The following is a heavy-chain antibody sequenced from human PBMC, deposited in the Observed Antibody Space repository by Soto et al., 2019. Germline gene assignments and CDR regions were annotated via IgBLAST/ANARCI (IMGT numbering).Heavy chain of an antibody. Sequence: GASVKVSCKASGYTFTSYGISWVRQAPGQGLEWMGWISAYNGNTNYAQKLQGRVTMTTDTSTSTAYMELRSLRSDDTAVYYCARDLDPPRRPYYYGSGSYSYWGQGTLVTVSS. D-gene: IGHD3-10*01. J-gene: IGHJ4*02. V-gene: IGHV1-18*01. CDR1: GYTFTSYG. CDR2: ISAYNGNT. CDR3: ARDLDPPRRPYYYGSGSYSY.